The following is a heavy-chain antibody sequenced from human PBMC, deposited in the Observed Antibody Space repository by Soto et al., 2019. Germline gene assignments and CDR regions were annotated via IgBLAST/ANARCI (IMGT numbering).Heavy chain of an antibody. V-gene: IGHV1-18*01. Sequence: QVQLVQSGAEVKNPGASVKVSCKASGYTFTRYGIGWARQAPGQGLEWMGWINTYNGNTNYAQNVQGRITLTTDTPTSIANMELRTLRSKHTAIYDCAMVDVYATPSPQYVWGQGTRVIVSS. CDR3: AMVDVYATPSPQYV. CDR1: GYTFTRYG. J-gene: IGHJ6*01. D-gene: IGHD2-8*01. CDR2: INTYNGNT.